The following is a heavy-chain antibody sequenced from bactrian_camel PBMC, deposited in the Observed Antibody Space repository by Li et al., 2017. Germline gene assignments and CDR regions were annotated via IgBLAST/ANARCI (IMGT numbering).Heavy chain of an antibody. CDR3: VTADFASNYWELKY. CDR2: IYTSGGTT. Sequence: VQLVESGGGLVHPGGSLGLSCAASGFTFSSFAMTWVRQAPGKWLEWVCSIYTSGGTTYYADSVKGRFSMSKDNAKNTLFLQMNSLKAEDTALYSCVTADFASNYWELKYWGQGTQVTVS. V-gene: IGHV3S2*01. J-gene: IGHJ4*01. D-gene: IGHD4*01. CDR1: GFTFSSFA.